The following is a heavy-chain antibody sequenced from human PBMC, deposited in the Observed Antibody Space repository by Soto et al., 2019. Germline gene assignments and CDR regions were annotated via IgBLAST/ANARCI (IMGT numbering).Heavy chain of an antibody. J-gene: IGHJ3*02. CDR2: IIPILGIA. CDR3: AILLAPAAKAFDI. CDR1: GGTFSSYT. Sequence: GASVKVSCKASGGTFSSYTISWVRQAPGQGLEWMGRIIPILGIANYAQKFQGRVTITADKSTSTAYMELSSLRSEDTAVYYCAILLAPAAKAFDIWGQGTMVTVSS. V-gene: IGHV1-69*02. D-gene: IGHD2-2*01.